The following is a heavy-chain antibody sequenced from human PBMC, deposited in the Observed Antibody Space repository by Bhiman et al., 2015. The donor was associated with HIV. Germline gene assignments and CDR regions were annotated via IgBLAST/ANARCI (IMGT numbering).Heavy chain of an antibody. J-gene: IGHJ4*02. CDR1: GFTFSSYE. V-gene: IGHV3-48*03. D-gene: IGHD3-16*02. CDR2: ISSSGSTI. CDR3: ARGKTTFGGVIVIPTLFDY. Sequence: EVQLVESGGGLVQPGGSLRLSCAASGFTFSSYEMNWVRQAPGKGLEWVSYISSSGSTIYYADSVKGRFTISRDNAKNSLYLQMNSLRAEDTAVYYCARGKTTFGGVIVIPTLFDYWGQGTLVTVSS.